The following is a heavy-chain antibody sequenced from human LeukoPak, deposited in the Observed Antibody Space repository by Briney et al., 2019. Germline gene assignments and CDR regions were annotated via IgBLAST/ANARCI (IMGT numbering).Heavy chain of an antibody. V-gene: IGHV4-30-4*08. D-gene: IGHD1-26*01. CDR1: GRPIRSGDYY. Sequence: SLTLSLTCTLSGRPIRSGDYYRRWIRRPPGKGLQWIVYIYYNGNTSYNPSVKSRVTMSLDTSKNQIFLKLSSVTAADTAVYYCARERSGSYPFDYWGQGTLVTVSS. CDR3: ARERSGSYPFDY. CDR2: IYYNGNT. J-gene: IGHJ4*02.